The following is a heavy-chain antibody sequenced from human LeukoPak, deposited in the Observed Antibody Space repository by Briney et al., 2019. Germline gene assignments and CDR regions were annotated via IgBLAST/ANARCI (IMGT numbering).Heavy chain of an antibody. Sequence: PSETLSLTCTVSGGSISSGGYYWGWIRQPPGKGLEWIGGIYYSGSTYYNPSLKSRVTISVDTSKNQFSLKLTSVTAADAALYYCGRQYSSGWPWFDPWGQGTLVTVSS. V-gene: IGHV4-39*01. CDR1: GGSISSGGYY. J-gene: IGHJ5*02. CDR3: GRQYSSGWPWFDP. D-gene: IGHD6-19*01. CDR2: IYYSGST.